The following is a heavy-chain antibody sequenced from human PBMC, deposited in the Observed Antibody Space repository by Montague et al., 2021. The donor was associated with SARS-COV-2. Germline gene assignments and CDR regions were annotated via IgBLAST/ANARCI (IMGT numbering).Heavy chain of an antibody. CDR2: IWYDGSNK. Sequence: SLSLSFSASGFTFSSYGMHWVRQAPGKGLEWVAVIWYDGSNKYYADSVKGRFTISRDNSKNTLYLQMNSLRAEDTAVYYCAREGNYSTGGAFDIWGQGTMVTVSS. V-gene: IGHV3-33*01. D-gene: IGHD1-7*01. J-gene: IGHJ3*02. CDR3: AREGNYSTGGAFDI. CDR1: GFTFSSYG.